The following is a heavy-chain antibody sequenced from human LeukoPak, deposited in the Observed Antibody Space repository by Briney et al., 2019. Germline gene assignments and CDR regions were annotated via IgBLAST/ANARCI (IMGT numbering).Heavy chain of an antibody. J-gene: IGHJ4*02. CDR3: TRSYSGGFDY. D-gene: IGHD3-10*01. Sequence: GGSLRLSCAASGLSFSNYNMNWVRQAPGKGLEWVSSISISSDYIYYADSMKGRFTISRDNAKNSLYLQMNILRAEDTALYYCTRSYSGGFDYWGQGILVTVSS. V-gene: IGHV3-21*01. CDR2: ISISSDYI. CDR1: GLSFSNYN.